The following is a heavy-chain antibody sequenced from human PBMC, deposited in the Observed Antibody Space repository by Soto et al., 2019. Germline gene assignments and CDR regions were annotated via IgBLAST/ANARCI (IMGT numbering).Heavy chain of an antibody. D-gene: IGHD5-12*01. CDR3: ARGNSGYDHYYYYGMDV. Sequence: PSETLSLTCTVSGGSISSYYWSWIRQPPGKGLEWIGYIYYSGSTNYNPSLKSRVTISVDTSKNQFSLKLSSVTAADTAVYYCARGNSGYDHYYYYGMDVWGQGTTVTVSS. CDR1: GGSISSYY. CDR2: IYYSGST. J-gene: IGHJ6*02. V-gene: IGHV4-59*01.